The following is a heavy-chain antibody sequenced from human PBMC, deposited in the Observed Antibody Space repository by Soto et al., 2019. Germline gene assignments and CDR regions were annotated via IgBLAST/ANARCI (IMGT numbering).Heavy chain of an antibody. D-gene: IGHD6-19*01. CDR2: ILYDGSKK. V-gene: IGHV3-30*18. CDR3: VKDGSSGWPYFGDMDV. Sequence: QVQLVESGGGVVQPGRSLRLSCAPSGFTFSSYGMHWVRQAPGKGLEWVAVILYDGSKKYYADSVKGRFTISRDNSKNTMYLKMSSLRGEDTALYYCVKDGSSGWPYFGDMDVWGRGTTVTVSS. J-gene: IGHJ6*02. CDR1: GFTFSSYG.